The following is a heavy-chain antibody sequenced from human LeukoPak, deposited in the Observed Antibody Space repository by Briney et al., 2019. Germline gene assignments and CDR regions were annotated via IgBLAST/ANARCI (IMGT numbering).Heavy chain of an antibody. CDR1: GFTFSSYD. D-gene: IGHD3-22*01. V-gene: IGHV3-13*01. CDR3: GPNWQQLVYRITMIVVVITTFSWFDP. J-gene: IGHJ5*02. Sequence: GGSLRLSCAASGFTFSSYDMHWVRQATGKGLEWVSAIGTAGDTYYPGSVKGRFTISRENAKNSLYLQMNSLRAGDTAVYYCGPNWQQLVYRITMIVVVITTFSWFDPWGQGTLVTVSS. CDR2: IGTAGDT.